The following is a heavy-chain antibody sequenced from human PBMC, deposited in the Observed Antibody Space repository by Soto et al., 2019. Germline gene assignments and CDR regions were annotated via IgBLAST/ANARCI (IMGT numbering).Heavy chain of an antibody. CDR3: ASDTMVRGVSD. CDR1: GGSISSGDYY. V-gene: IGHV4-30-4*01. Sequence: SETLSLTCTVSGGSISSGDYYWSWIRQPPGKGLEWIGYIFYSGSTYYNPSLKSRVTISVDTSKNQFSLKLSSVTAADTAVYYGASDTMVRGVSDWGQGTLVTVSS. D-gene: IGHD3-10*01. CDR2: IFYSGST. J-gene: IGHJ4*02.